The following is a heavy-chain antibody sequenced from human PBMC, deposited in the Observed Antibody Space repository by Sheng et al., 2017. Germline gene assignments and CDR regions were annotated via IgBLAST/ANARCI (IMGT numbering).Heavy chain of an antibody. CDR3: ARESSSGLYYFDY. Sequence: EVQLVESGGGLIQPGGSLRLSCVASGFIVSDNYMSWVRQAPGKGLKWVSVIYSGGRTYNADSVKGRFTISRDNSKNTLYLQMSSLRAEDTAVYYCARESSSGLYYFDYWGQGTLVT. D-gene: IGHD3-22*01. V-gene: IGHV3-53*01. CDR2: IYSGGRT. J-gene: IGHJ4*02. CDR1: GFIVSDNY.